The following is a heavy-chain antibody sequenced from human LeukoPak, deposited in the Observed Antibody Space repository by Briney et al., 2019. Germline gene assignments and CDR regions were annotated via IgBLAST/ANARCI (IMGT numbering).Heavy chain of an antibody. CDR1: GGSISSSGYY. CDR2: IYYSGST. Sequence: SQTLSLTCTVSGGSISSSGYYWSWIRQHPGKGLEWIGYIYYSGSTYYNPSLKSRVTISVDTSKKQFSLKLSSVTAADTAVYYWARVTTALHFDYWGQGILVTVSS. CDR3: ARVTTALHFDY. V-gene: IGHV4-31*03. D-gene: IGHD2-21*02. J-gene: IGHJ4*02.